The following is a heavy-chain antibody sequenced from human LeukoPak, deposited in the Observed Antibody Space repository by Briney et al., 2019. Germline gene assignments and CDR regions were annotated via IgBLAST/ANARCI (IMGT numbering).Heavy chain of an antibody. CDR3: AREDYYDSTGQLQH. CDR2: ISYDGGNK. Sequence: GGSLRLSCAASGFTFSSYGMHWVRQAPGKGLEWVAVISYDGGNKYYVESVKGRFTISRDNSKNTLYLQMNSLRAEDTALYYCAREDYYDSTGQLQHWGQGTLVTVSS. V-gene: IGHV3-30*03. CDR1: GFTFSSYG. D-gene: IGHD3-22*01. J-gene: IGHJ1*01.